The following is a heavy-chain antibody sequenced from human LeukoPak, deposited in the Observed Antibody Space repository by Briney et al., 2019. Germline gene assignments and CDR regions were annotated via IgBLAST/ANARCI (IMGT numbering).Heavy chain of an antibody. CDR1: SGSISGHY. D-gene: IGHD1-26*01. J-gene: IGHJ4*02. CDR2: IYYKGVT. CDR3: ARHAQSPYSGSFDY. Sequence: SETLSLTCTVSSGSISGHYWTWVRQPPGKGLEWIAYIYYKGVTKYNPSLKTRVTISVDTSKNQFSLKLNSVTAADTAVYYCARHAQSPYSGSFDYWGQGTQVTVSS. V-gene: IGHV4-59*08.